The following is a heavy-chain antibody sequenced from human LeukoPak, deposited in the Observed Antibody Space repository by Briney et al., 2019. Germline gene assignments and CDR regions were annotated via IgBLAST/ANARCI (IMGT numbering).Heavy chain of an antibody. CDR1: GYSISSGYY. J-gene: IGHJ4*02. V-gene: IGHV4-38-2*01. Sequence: SETLSLTCAVSGYSISSGYYWGWIRQSPGKGLEWIGSIYHSGSTYYNPSLKSRVTISVDTSKNQLSLKVSSETAADTAVYYCARHVVAVFDYWGQGTLVTVSS. D-gene: IGHD2-15*01. CDR3: ARHVVAVFDY. CDR2: IYHSGST.